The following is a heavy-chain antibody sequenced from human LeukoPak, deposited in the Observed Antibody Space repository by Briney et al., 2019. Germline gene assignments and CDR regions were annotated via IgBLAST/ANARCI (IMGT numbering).Heavy chain of an antibody. Sequence: EASVKVSCKASGYTFTGYYMHWVRQAPGQGLEWMGWINPNSGGTNYAQKFQGRVTMTRDTSISTAYMELSRLRSDDTAVYYCARQSRYNWNYGYYYMDVWGKGTTVTVSS. CDR1: GYTFTGYY. CDR3: ARQSRYNWNYGYYYMDV. J-gene: IGHJ6*03. CDR2: INPNSGGT. V-gene: IGHV1-2*02. D-gene: IGHD1-7*01.